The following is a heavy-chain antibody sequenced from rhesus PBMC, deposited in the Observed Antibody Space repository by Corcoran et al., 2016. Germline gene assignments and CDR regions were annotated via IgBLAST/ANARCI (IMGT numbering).Heavy chain of an antibody. J-gene: IGHJ4*01. V-gene: IGHV1S2*01. Sequence: QVQLVQSGAEVKKPGSSVKVSCKASGYTFTDYYMHWVRQAQRQRLEWMGWINPYNGKKKYAQKFQGRVTMTRDNSTSTAYMELSSLRSEDTAVYYCARSSGSYYPMSLWGQGVLVTVSS. CDR3: ARSSGSYYPMSL. CDR2: INPYNGKK. CDR1: GYTFTDYY. D-gene: IGHD3-16*01.